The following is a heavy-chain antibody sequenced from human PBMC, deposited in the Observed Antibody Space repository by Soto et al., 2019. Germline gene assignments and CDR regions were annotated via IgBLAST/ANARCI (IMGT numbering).Heavy chain of an antibody. J-gene: IGHJ1*01. D-gene: IGHD3-22*01. CDR3: ARDLDGLHDDTSGPFPRPG. V-gene: IGHV4-38-2*02. CDR2: IHSSGSI. Sequence: SETLSLTCTVSGYSISSGSYWAWIRQAPGRGLEWIGYIHSSGSIYYNPSLKSRATMSIDTAGNQFSLKVSSVTVADTAVYYCARDLDGLHDDTSGPFPRPGWGQGTLVTVS. CDR1: GYSISSGSY.